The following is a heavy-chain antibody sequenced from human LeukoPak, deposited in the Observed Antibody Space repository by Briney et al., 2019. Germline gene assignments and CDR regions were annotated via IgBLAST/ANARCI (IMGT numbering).Heavy chain of an antibody. CDR3: ARDPYSGTYGNTYYYYMDV. CDR2: ITASSTYT. D-gene: IGHD1-26*01. J-gene: IGHJ6*03. Sequence: GGSLRLSCEASGFSFSSYNMDWVRQTPGKGVEWISYITASSTYTFYADSLKGRFTISRDNARNSLYLQMNSLRVEDTAVYYCARDPYSGTYGNTYYYYMDVWGKGTTVTISS. V-gene: IGHV3-21*01. CDR1: GFSFSSYN.